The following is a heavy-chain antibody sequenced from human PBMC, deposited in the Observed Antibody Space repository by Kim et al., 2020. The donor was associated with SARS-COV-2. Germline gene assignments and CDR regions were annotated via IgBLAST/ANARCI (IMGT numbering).Heavy chain of an antibody. V-gene: IGHV1-8*01. CDR3: ARGPYYDFWSGIGDYYYYYYMDV. J-gene: IGHJ6*03. CDR1: GYTFTSYD. CDR2: MNPNSGNT. D-gene: IGHD3-3*01. Sequence: ASVKVSCKASGYTFTSYDINWVRQATGQGLEWMGWMNPNSGNTGYAQKFQGRVTMTRNTSISTAYMELSSLRSEDTAVYYCARGPYYDFWSGIGDYYYYYYMDVWRKGTTVTVS.